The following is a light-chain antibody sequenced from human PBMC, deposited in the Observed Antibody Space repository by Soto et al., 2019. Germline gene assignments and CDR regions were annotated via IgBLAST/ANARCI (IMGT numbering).Light chain of an antibody. CDR2: EVT. V-gene: IGLV2-8*01. Sequence: QSALTQPPSASGSPGQSVAISCTGTSSDIGGYDYVSWYQQHPGKAPRLMIYEVTKRPSDIPARFSGSKSGNTASLTVSGLQAEDEADYYCCSYAGSRTYVFGPGTQLTVL. CDR1: SSDIGGYDY. J-gene: IGLJ1*01. CDR3: CSYAGSRTYV.